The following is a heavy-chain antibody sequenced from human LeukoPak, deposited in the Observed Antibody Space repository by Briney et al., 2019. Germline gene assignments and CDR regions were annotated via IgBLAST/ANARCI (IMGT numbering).Heavy chain of an antibody. D-gene: IGHD2-21*02. CDR1: GYSISSGSY. CDR3: SRHWYCGGDCYDEF. V-gene: IGHV4-38-2*02. J-gene: IGHJ4*02. CDR2: VYHSGST. Sequence: SETLSLTCTVSGYSISSGSYWGWTRQPPGKGREGIGSVYHSGSTYYNPSLKSRVTMSVDTSKNHFSLSLRSVTAADTAVYYCSRHWYCGGDCYDEFWGQGTLVTVSS.